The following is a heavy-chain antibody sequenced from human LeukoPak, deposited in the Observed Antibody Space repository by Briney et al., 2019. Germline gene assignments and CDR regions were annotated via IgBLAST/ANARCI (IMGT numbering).Heavy chain of an antibody. D-gene: IGHD6-13*01. J-gene: IGHJ5*02. CDR2: INPSGGST. V-gene: IGHV1-46*01. Sequence: ASVKVSCKASGYTFTSYYMHWVRQAPGQGLECMGIINPSGGSTSYAQKFQGRVTMTRDMSTSTVYMELSSLRSEDTAVYYCARDVGAAAGLRWFDPWGQGTLVTVSS. CDR1: GYTFTSYY. CDR3: ARDVGAAAGLRWFDP.